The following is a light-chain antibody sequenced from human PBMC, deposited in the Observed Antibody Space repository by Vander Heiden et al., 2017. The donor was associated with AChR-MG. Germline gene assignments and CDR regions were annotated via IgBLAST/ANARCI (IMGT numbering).Light chain of an antibody. J-gene: IGKJ1*01. CDR2: GAS. CDR1: QSLSSN. CDR3: QQYNVWPVWT. V-gene: IGKV3-15*01. Sequence: EVVMTQSPATLSVSPGETAALSCKASQSLSSNVAWYQQSPGQAPRLLIDGASTRATGIPARFSGSGSGTEFTLTIVSLQSEDFAFDYCQQYNVWPVWTFGQGTKVEMK.